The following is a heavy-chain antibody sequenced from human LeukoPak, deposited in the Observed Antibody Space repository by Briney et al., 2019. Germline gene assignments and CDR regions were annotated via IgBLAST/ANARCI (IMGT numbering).Heavy chain of an antibody. CDR2: VSSSGSKI. CDR3: ARSGGYSYGEGYFDY. J-gene: IGHJ4*02. CDR1: GFPFSNYA. Sequence: GGSLRLSCAASGFPFSNYAMSWVRQAPGKGLEWVSYVSSSGSKIYYAASVKGRFTISRDNSKNSLYLQMNSLRAEDTAVYYCARSGGYSYGEGYFDYWGQGTLVTVSS. V-gene: IGHV3-48*03. D-gene: IGHD5-18*01.